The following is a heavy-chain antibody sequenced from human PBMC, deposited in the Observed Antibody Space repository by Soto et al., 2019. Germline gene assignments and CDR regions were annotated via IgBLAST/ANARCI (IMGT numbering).Heavy chain of an antibody. Sequence: SETLSLTCTVSGASISGFYWSWIRKSAGKGLEWIGRIYATGTTDYNPSLKSRVMMSVDTSKRQFSLKLRSVTAADTAVYYCVRDGTKTLRDWFDPWGQGISVTVSS. CDR3: VRDGTKTLRDWFDP. J-gene: IGHJ5*02. D-gene: IGHD1-1*01. V-gene: IGHV4-4*07. CDR1: GASISGFY. CDR2: IYATGTT.